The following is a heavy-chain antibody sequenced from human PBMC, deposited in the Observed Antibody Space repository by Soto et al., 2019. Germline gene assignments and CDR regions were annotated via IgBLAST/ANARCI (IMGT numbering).Heavy chain of an antibody. J-gene: IGHJ6*02. CDR2: IRSKAYGGTT. CDR1: GFTFGDYA. CDR3: TRELTGSSWYYYYYGMDV. Sequence: GGSLRLSCTASGFTFGDYAMSWVRQAPGKGLEWVGFIRSKAYGGTTEYAASVKGRFTISRDDSKSIAYPQMNSLKTEDTAVYYCTRELTGSSWYYYYYGMDVWGQGTTVTVSS. V-gene: IGHV3-49*04. D-gene: IGHD6-13*01.